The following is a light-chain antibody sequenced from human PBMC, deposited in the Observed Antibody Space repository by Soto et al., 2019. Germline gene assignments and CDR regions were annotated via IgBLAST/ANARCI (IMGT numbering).Light chain of an antibody. Sequence: EIVLTQSPGTLSLSPGERATLSCRASQSLTNSRLAWYQQKPRQAPKVLIYGGSNRATGIPDRFSGSGSGTDFSLTISRLEPEDFAFYYCQQWSSLARTFGQGNKLEIK. CDR2: GGS. J-gene: IGKJ2*01. CDR1: QSLTNSR. CDR3: QQWSSLART. V-gene: IGKV3-20*01.